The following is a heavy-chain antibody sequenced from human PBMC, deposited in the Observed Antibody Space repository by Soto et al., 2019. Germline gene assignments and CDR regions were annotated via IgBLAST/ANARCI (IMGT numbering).Heavy chain of an antibody. CDR3: ARDRELWYYGMDV. CDR2: ISYDGSNK. J-gene: IGHJ6*02. V-gene: IGHV3-30-3*01. D-gene: IGHD3-16*01. Sequence: QVQLVESGGGVVQPGRSLRLSCAASGFTFSSYAMHWVRQAPGKGLEWVAVISYDGSNKYCADSVKGRFTISRDNSKNTLYLQMNSLRAEDTAVYYCARDRELWYYGMDVWGQGTTVTVSS. CDR1: GFTFSSYA.